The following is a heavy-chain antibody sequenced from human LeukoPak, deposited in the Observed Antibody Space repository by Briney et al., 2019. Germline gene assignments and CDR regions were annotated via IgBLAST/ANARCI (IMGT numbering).Heavy chain of an antibody. CDR3: ARDQQAIPYAFDI. Sequence: GGSLRLSCAASGFSFSSYSMNWVRQAPGKGLEWVSYISSSSSNINYADSVKGRFTTSRDNAKNSLHLQMNSLGAEDTAVYYCARDQQAIPYAFDIWGQGTMVTVSS. J-gene: IGHJ3*02. CDR2: ISSSSSNI. CDR1: GFSFSSYS. V-gene: IGHV3-48*01. D-gene: IGHD2-2*01.